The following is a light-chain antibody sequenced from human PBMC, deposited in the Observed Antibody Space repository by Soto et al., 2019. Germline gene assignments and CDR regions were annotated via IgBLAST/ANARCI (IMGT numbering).Light chain of an antibody. CDR1: QSISYS. Sequence: GYRVTITCRASQSISYSLAWYQQKPWKAPDLLISDVSKLERGVASRFSGSGSGTEFTLTISSMQPDDLATYYCQQYHGFSRTFGQGTKVDIK. J-gene: IGKJ1*01. CDR3: QQYHGFSRT. V-gene: IGKV1-5*01. CDR2: DVS.